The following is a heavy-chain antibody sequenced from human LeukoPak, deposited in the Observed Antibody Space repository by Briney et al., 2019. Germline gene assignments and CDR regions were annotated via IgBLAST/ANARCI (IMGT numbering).Heavy chain of an antibody. J-gene: IGHJ6*03. D-gene: IGHD2-2*01. Sequence: ASVTVSFKASVCTFTIYAISWVRQAPGQGLEWMGWINPNTGGTKYPQKFQGTVTITRDTSISTAYMELSRLRSDDTAVYYCARGYCNSSTCYVSSYYYYYLDVWGKGTTVTVSS. CDR2: INPNTGGT. CDR1: VCTFTIYA. CDR3: ARGYCNSSTCYVSSYYYYYLDV. V-gene: IGHV1-2*02.